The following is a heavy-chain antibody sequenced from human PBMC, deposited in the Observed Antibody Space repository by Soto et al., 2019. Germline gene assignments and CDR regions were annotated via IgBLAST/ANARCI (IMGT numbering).Heavy chain of an antibody. CDR2: ISAYNGNT. CDR1: GYTFTSYG. J-gene: IGHJ4*02. V-gene: IGHV1-18*01. CDR3: ARDTAMALPDA. Sequence: QVQLVQSGAEVKKPGASVKVSCKASGYTFTSYGISWVRQAPGQGLEWMGWISAYNGNTKYVQKLQGKRTMTAETSTSTAYMELRSLRSDDTAVYYCARDTAMALPDAWGQGTLVTVSS. D-gene: IGHD5-18*01.